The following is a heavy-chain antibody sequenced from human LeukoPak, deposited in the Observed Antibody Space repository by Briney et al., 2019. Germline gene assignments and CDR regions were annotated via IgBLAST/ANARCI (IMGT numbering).Heavy chain of an antibody. CDR3: ASSGVGAFAPNAFDM. V-gene: IGHV3-73*01. J-gene: IGHJ3*02. Sequence: GGSLRLSCAASWFSLSGSAVHWVRQACGKGLEWVGRVRSKSDKSATTYAESVKGRFTISRDDSKNTAYLQMNSLKTDDTAAYYCASSGVGAFAPNAFDMWGQGTMVTVSS. CDR2: VRSKSDKSAT. D-gene: IGHD1-26*01. CDR1: WFSLSGSA.